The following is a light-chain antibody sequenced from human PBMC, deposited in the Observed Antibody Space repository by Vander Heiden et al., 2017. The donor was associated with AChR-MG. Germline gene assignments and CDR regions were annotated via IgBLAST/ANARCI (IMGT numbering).Light chain of an antibody. J-gene: IGKJ1*01. Sequence: DIQMTQSPSSPSASVGDSVTITCRASQGIRDYLAWYQQKPGKVPKLLIYAASTLQSGVPSRFSGSGSGTDFTLTISSLQPEDVTTYYCQKYNSAPRTFGQGTKVEIK. V-gene: IGKV1-27*01. CDR3: QKYNSAPRT. CDR1: QGIRDY. CDR2: AAS.